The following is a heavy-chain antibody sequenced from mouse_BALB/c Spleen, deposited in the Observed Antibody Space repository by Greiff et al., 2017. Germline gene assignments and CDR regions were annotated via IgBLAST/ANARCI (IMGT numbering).Heavy chain of an antibody. Sequence: QVQLKESGPGLVAPSQSLSITCTVSGFSLTSYGVHWVRQPPGKGLEWLGVIWAGGSTNYNSALMSRLSINKDNSKGHVFLKMNSPQTDDTAMYYCAREAPSSSFDYWGQGTTLTVSS. CDR3: AREAPSSSFDY. J-gene: IGHJ2*01. D-gene: IGHD1-1*01. CDR1: GFSLTSYG. V-gene: IGHV2-9*02. CDR2: IWAGGST.